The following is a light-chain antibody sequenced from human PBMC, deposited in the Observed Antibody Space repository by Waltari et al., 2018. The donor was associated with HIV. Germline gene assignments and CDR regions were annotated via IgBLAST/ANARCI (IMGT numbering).Light chain of an antibody. J-gene: IGLJ3*02. CDR3: LLSFSGVRV. Sequence: QAVVTQEPSLSVSPGGTVTVTCASFTGSVSRKNYVHWIQLKPGQAPRTLIYDTEKRHPWTAGLFSVSLVGGRASLTLSGALTDDEADYYCLLSFSGVRVFGGGTKLTV. CDR2: DTE. CDR1: TGSVSRKNY. V-gene: IGLV7-46*01.